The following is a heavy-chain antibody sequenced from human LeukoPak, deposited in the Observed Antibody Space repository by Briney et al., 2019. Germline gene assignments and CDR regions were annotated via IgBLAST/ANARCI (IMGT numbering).Heavy chain of an antibody. V-gene: IGHV4-39*07. CDR3: AREDTGGLDY. J-gene: IGHJ4*02. CDR2: IYYSGST. D-gene: IGHD2-8*02. Sequence: NASETLSRTCSVSGGSISSSSHYWDWIRQPPGEGLEWIGSIYYSGSTYYNPSLKSRVTISVDTSKNQFSLKLISVTAADTAVYYCAREDTGGLDYWGQGILVTVSS. CDR1: GGSISSSSHY.